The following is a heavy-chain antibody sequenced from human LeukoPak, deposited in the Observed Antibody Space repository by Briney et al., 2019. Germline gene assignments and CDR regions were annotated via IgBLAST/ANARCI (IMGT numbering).Heavy chain of an antibody. J-gene: IGHJ4*02. CDR1: GYTLTGYY. Sequence: ASVKVSCKASGYTLTGYYMHWVRQAPGQGLEWMGWINPNSGGTNYAQKFQGRVTMTRDTSISTAYMELSRLRSDDTAVYYCASPAVAGIAVAGTFDYWGQGTLVTVSS. CDR3: ASPAVAGIAVAGTFDY. V-gene: IGHV1-2*02. CDR2: INPNSGGT. D-gene: IGHD6-19*01.